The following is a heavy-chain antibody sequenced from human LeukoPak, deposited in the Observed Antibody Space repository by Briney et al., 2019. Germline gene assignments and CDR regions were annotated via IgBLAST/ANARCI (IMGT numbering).Heavy chain of an antibody. J-gene: IGHJ6*02. CDR3: ARPIHQYYYESSGYGDYGMDV. CDR1: GGTFSSYA. Sequence: EASVKVSCKASGGTFSSYAISWVRQAPGQGLEWMGRIIPIFGIANYAQKFQGRVTITADKSTSTAYMELSSLRSEDTAVYYCARPIHQYYYESSGYGDYGMDVWGQGTTVTVSS. CDR2: IIPIFGIA. D-gene: IGHD3-22*01. V-gene: IGHV1-69*04.